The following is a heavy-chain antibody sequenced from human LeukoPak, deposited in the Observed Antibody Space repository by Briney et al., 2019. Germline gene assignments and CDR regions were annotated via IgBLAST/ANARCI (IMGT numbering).Heavy chain of an antibody. V-gene: IGHV3-48*03. Sequence: GGSLRLSCAASGFTSSSYEMNWVRQAPGKGLEWVSYISSSGSTIYYADSVKGRFTISRDNAKNSLYLQMNSLRAEDTAVYYCAKDDGRSSSWDFDYWGQGTLVTVSS. CDR3: AKDDGRSSSWDFDY. CDR1: GFTSSSYE. D-gene: IGHD6-13*01. CDR2: ISSSGSTI. J-gene: IGHJ4*02.